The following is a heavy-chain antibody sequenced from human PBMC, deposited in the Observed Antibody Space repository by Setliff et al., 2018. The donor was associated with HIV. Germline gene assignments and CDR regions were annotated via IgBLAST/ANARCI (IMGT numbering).Heavy chain of an antibody. J-gene: IGHJ4*02. CDR3: ARGDYYDSTGYEGLDS. D-gene: IGHD3-22*01. CDR1: SGSFSGYR. Sequence: SETLSPTCAVYSGSFSGYRWTWIRQPPGKGLEWIGEINHRGSTTYNPSLRSRVTISVDTSKNQFSLKLNSVTAADTAVYYCARGDYYDSTGYEGLDSWGRGTLVTVSS. V-gene: IGHV4-34*01. CDR2: INHRGST.